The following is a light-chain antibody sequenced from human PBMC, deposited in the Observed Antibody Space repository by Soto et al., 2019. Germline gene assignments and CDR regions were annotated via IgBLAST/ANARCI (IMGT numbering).Light chain of an antibody. CDR2: EVS. CDR1: NSDVGGYNY. J-gene: IGLJ1*01. V-gene: IGLV2-14*01. CDR3: SSYTSISTLYV. Sequence: QSVLTQPASVSGSPGRSITISCTGTNSDVGGYNYVSWYQQHPGKAPELMIYEVSHRPSGVSNRFSGSKSDNTASLTISGLQAGDEADYYCSSYTSISTLYVFGTGTKVTVL.